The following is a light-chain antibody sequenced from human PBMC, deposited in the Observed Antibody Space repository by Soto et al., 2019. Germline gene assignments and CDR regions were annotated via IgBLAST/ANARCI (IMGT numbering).Light chain of an antibody. Sequence: EIVLTQSPGTLSLSPGERATLSCRARQSVSSSYLAWYQQKPGQAPRLLIYGVSNRATGTPARFSGSGSGREFTLTISSLQSEDFATYYCQQLNSYPLTFGGGTKVDIK. CDR3: QQLNSYPLT. CDR2: GVS. CDR1: QSVSSSY. V-gene: IGKV3-20*01. J-gene: IGKJ4*01.